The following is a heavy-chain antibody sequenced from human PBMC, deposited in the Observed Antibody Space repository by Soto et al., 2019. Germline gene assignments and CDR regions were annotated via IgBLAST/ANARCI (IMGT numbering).Heavy chain of an antibody. V-gene: IGHV3-30*18. CDR2: ISYDGSNK. CDR3: AKERVLIAAAAGAPFDY. CDR1: GYTFSSYG. D-gene: IGHD6-13*01. J-gene: IGHJ4*02. Sequence: SCKASGYTFSSYGMHWVRQDPGKGLEWVAVISYDGSNKYYADSVKGRFTISRDNSKNTLYLQMNSLRAEDTAVYYCAKERVLIAAAAGAPFDYWGQGTLVTVSS.